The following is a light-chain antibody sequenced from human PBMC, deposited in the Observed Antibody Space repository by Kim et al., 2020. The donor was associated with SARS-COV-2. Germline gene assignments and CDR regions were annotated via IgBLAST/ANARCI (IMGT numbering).Light chain of an antibody. CDR1: QSISSN. J-gene: IGKJ1*01. CDR2: GAS. CDR3: QQYNNWPQT. V-gene: IGKV3-15*01. Sequence: EIVMTQSPVTLSMSPGERATLSCRASQSISSNLAWYQQKPGQAPRLLIYGASTRVTGIPARFSGSESGTEFTLTISSLQSEDFAVYYCQQYNNWPQTFGQGTKVDIK.